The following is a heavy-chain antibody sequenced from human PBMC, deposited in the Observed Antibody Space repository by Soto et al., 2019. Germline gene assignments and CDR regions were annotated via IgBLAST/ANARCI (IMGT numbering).Heavy chain of an antibody. CDR2: MNPNSGNT. CDR1: GYTFTSYD. V-gene: IGHV1-8*01. CDR3: ATESSGYYYAGIAFDS. D-gene: IGHD3-22*01. J-gene: IGHJ3*02. Sequence: ASVKVSCKASGYTFTSYDINWVRQATGQGLEWMGWMNPNSGNTGYAQKFQGRVTMTEDTSTDTAYMELSSLRSEDTAVYYCATESSGYYYAGIAFDSWGQGTMVTVAS.